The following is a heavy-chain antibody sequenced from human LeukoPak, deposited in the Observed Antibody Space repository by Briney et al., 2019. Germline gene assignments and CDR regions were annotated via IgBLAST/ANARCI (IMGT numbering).Heavy chain of an antibody. J-gene: IGHJ4*02. D-gene: IGHD3-22*01. CDR3: AREGTYYYDS. Sequence: PGRSLRLSCAASGFTFSSYGMHWVRQAPGKWLEWVAVIWYDGSNKYYADSVKGRFTISRDNSKNTLYLQMNSLRAEDTAVYYCAREGTYYYDSWGQGTLVTVSS. CDR2: IWYDGSNK. V-gene: IGHV3-33*01. CDR1: GFTFSSYG.